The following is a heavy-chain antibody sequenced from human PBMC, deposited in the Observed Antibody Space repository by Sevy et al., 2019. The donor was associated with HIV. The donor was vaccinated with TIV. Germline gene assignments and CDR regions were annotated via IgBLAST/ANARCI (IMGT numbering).Heavy chain of an antibody. CDR3: AREQGWAFDI. J-gene: IGHJ3*02. Sequence: GGSLRLPCAPSGFTFSSYWMSWVPQPPGKGRGWVAKIRQDGTEKDQVDSVKGRFTISRDNAKNSLYLQMNGLRAEDTAVYYCAREQGWAFDIWGQGTMVTVSS. CDR2: IRQDGTEK. CDR1: GFTFSSYW. V-gene: IGHV3-7*01.